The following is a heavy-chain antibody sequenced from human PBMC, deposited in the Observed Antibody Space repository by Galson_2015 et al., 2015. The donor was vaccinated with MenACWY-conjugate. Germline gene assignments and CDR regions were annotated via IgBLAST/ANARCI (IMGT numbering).Heavy chain of an antibody. CDR2: IQQDGSEK. CDR3: ARDLGFYCSRNDCYSPY. Sequence: SLRLSCAASGFIFNNYWMSWVRQVPGKGPEWVANIQQDGSEKYYVDSVRGRFTISRDNAKNSLYLQMNSLRAEDTAVYYCARDLGFYCSRNDCYSPYWGQGTVVTVSS. D-gene: IGHD2-2*01. V-gene: IGHV3-7*03. J-gene: IGHJ3*01. CDR1: GFIFNNYW.